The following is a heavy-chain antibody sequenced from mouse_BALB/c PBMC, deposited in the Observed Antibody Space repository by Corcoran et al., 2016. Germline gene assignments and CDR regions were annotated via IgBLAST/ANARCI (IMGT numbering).Heavy chain of an antibody. Sequence: QVTLKESGPGILSPSQPLSLTCSFSGFSLSTSGMGVGWICQPSGKGLEWLAHIWWADDKYYNTALKSGLTISKDTSKNQVFLKIASVDTADTATYYCARIYYYGSSYWGQGSTLTVSS. CDR1: GFSLSTSGMG. J-gene: IGHJ2*01. V-gene: IGHV8-8*01. CDR2: IWWADDK. D-gene: IGHD1-1*01. CDR3: ARIYYYGSSY.